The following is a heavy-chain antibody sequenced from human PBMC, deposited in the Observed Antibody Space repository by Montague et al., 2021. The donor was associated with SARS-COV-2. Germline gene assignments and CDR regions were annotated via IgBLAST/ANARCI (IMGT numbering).Heavy chain of an antibody. Sequence: SETLSLTCTVSGDSISTSYWAWIRQPPGKGLEWIGYVYYSGRSSYNSSLKSRVTISVDTSKNQVSLNLRSVTAADTAVYYYARSLDPSGTYYLPYWGQGTLVTVSS. CDR3: ARSLDPSGTYYLPY. D-gene: IGHD3-10*01. V-gene: IGHV4-59*01. CDR2: VYYSGRS. J-gene: IGHJ4*02. CDR1: GDSISTSY.